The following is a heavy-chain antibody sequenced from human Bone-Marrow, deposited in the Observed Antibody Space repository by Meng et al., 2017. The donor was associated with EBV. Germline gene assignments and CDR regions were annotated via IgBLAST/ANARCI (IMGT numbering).Heavy chain of an antibody. Sequence: QGKVPGWGPGRVNASEPLSLPCPVPVGPTTGGNFFWGWTRQPPGKAMGLIGTISHRGVTAYNPSLQRRVTISVDTSRNHLSLRLNSMTAADTAVYYCARGWGDFNFWGRGTLVTVSS. J-gene: IGHJ4*02. CDR3: ARGWGDFNF. CDR1: VGPTTGGNFF. D-gene: IGHD3-16*01. V-gene: IGHV4-39*07. CDR2: ISHRGVT.